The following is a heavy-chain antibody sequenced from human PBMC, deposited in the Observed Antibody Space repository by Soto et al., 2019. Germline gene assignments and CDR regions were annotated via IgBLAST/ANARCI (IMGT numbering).Heavy chain of an antibody. Sequence: QERLVKSGAELRRPGASVKISCRASGYNFPSSNVNWVRQASGQGPELLGWMNAANGNAAFARDYQGRVTMTRDLSTDTAYWELGGLSSGDTAMYYCARAVGIGVTGLDLWGPGTFVTVS. CDR2: MNAANGNA. V-gene: IGHV1-8*01. CDR3: ARAVGIGVTGLDL. D-gene: IGHD2-21*02. CDR1: GYNFPSSN. J-gene: IGHJ5*02.